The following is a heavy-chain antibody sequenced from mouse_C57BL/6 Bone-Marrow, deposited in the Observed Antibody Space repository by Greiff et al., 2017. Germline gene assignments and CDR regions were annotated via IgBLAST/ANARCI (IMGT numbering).Heavy chain of an antibody. Sequence: DVQLQESGPGLVKPSQSLSLTCSVTGYSITSGYYWNWIRQFPGNKLEWMGYISYDGSNNYNPSLKNRISITRDTSKNQFFLKLNSVTTEDTATYYCAREDYGSSQGYFDVWGTGTTVTVSS. CDR2: ISYDGSN. J-gene: IGHJ1*03. CDR1: GYSITSGYY. CDR3: AREDYGSSQGYFDV. V-gene: IGHV3-6*01. D-gene: IGHD1-1*01.